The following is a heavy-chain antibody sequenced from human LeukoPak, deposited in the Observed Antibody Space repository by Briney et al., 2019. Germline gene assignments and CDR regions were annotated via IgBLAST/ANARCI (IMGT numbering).Heavy chain of an antibody. Sequence: GGSLRLSCAASGFTFSSYSMNWVRQAPGKGLEWVSSISSSSSYIYYADSVKGRFTISRDNAKNSLYLQMNSLRAEDTAVCYCARDRTSDSSGYYAYWGQGTLVTVSS. CDR1: GFTFSSYS. J-gene: IGHJ4*02. D-gene: IGHD3-22*01. CDR3: ARDRTSDSSGYYAY. V-gene: IGHV3-21*01. CDR2: ISSSSSYI.